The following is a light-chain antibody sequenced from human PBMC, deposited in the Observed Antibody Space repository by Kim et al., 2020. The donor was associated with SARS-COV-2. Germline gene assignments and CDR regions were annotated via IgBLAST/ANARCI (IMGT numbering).Light chain of an antibody. CDR3: MQAVQTPFT. CDR2: LGS. V-gene: IGKV2-28*01. CDR1: QSLLHSNGYNY. Sequence: QAPTSCRSSQSLLHSNGYNYLDWYLQQPGQSPQLLIYLGSNRASGVPDRFSGSGSGTDFTLKISRVEAEDVGVYYCMQAVQTPFTFGPGTKVDIK. J-gene: IGKJ3*01.